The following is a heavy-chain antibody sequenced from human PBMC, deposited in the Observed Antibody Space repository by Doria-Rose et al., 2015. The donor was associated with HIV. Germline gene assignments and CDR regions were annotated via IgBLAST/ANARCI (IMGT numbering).Heavy chain of an antibody. CDR3: ARIKSSRWYHKYYFDF. CDR1: GVSLSSPGMG. Sequence: QITLKESCPVLVKPTETLTLTCTVSGVSLSSPGMGVSWIRQPPGKALEWLANIFSDDERSYKTSLKSRLTISRGTSKRQVVLTMTDMDPVDTATYYCARIKSSRWYHKYYFDFWGQGTLVIVS. D-gene: IGHD6-13*01. J-gene: IGHJ4*02. CDR2: IFSDDER. V-gene: IGHV2-26*01.